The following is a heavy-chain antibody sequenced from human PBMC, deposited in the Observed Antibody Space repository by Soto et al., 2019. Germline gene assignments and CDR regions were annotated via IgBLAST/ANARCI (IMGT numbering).Heavy chain of an antibody. V-gene: IGHV4-31*03. Sequence: QVQLQESGPGLVKPSQTLSLTCTVSGGSISSGGYYWSWIRQHPGKGLEWIGYIYYSGSTYYNPSLKSRVTISVDPSKNQFSLKLSSVTAADTAVYYCARAMCLRDYYDSSGYGGLPALLQEYWGQGTLVTVSS. D-gene: IGHD3-22*01. CDR2: IYYSGST. CDR1: GGSISSGGYY. CDR3: ARAMCLRDYYDSSGYGGLPALLQEY. J-gene: IGHJ4*02.